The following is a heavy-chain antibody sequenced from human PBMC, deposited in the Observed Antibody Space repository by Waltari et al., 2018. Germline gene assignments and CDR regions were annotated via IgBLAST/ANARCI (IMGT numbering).Heavy chain of an antibody. Sequence: EVQLLESGGGLVQPGGSLRLSCAASGFNFRSYAMSWVRQAPGKGLEWVSAISGSGGSTYYADSVKGRFTISRDNSKNTLYLQMNSLRAEDTAVYYCAKDSDSSGWPYYFDYWGQGTLVTVSS. CDR3: AKDSDSSGWPYYFDY. CDR1: GFNFRSYA. V-gene: IGHV3-23*01. D-gene: IGHD6-19*01. CDR2: ISGSGGST. J-gene: IGHJ4*02.